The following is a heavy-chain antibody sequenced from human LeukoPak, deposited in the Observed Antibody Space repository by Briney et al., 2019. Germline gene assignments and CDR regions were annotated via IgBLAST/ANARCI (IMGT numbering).Heavy chain of an antibody. CDR2: IYSGGST. CDR1: GFTVSSNC. J-gene: IGHJ5*02. V-gene: IGHV3-53*04. D-gene: IGHD1-7*01. CDR3: ARWDWNYNWFDP. Sequence: GGSLRLSCAASGFTVSSNCMSWVRQAPGKGLEWVSVIYSGGSTYYAGSVKGRFTISRHNSKNTLYLQMNSLRAEDTAVYYCARWDWNYNWFDPWGQGTLVTVSS.